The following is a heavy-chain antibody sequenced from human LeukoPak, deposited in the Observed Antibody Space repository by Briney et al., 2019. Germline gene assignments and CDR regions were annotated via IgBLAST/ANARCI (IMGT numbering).Heavy chain of an antibody. J-gene: IGHJ6*02. Sequence: GGSLRLSCAASGFALSSHWMTWVRQVPGRGPEWVANVNRDGSETYYLDSVKGRFTISKDNAKNSLYLQMNSLRAEDTALYHCARNDGMDVWGQGTTVIVSS. CDR2: VNRDGSET. D-gene: IGHD3-16*01. CDR3: ARNDGMDV. V-gene: IGHV3-7*03. CDR1: GFALSSHW.